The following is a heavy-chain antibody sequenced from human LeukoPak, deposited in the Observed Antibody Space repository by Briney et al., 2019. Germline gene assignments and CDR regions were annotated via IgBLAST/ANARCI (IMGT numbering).Heavy chain of an antibody. V-gene: IGHV4-59*01. D-gene: IGHD3-10*01. J-gene: IGHJ4*02. CDR1: GGSISSYY. Sequence: KASETLSLTCTVSGGSISSYYWSWIRQPPGKGLEWIGYIYYSGSTNYNPSLKSRVTISVDTSKNQFSLKLSSVTAADTAVYYCARDPGLSYYGSGSYYNFGTFDYWGQGTLVTVSS. CDR2: IYYSGST. CDR3: ARDPGLSYYGSGSYYNFGTFDY.